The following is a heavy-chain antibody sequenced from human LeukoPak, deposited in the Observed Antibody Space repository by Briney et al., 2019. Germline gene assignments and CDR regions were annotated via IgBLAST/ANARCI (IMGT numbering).Heavy chain of an antibody. J-gene: IGHJ4*02. CDR1: GFTFSSYS. D-gene: IGHD2-2*01. Sequence: GGSLRLSCAASGFTFSSYSMNWVRQAPGKGLVWVSRISNDGITTTYADSVRGRFTISRDNAKNTLYLQMNSLRAEDTAVYYCARDCGSTGCDYWGQGTLVSVSS. CDR2: ISNDGITT. CDR3: ARDCGSTGCDY. V-gene: IGHV3-74*01.